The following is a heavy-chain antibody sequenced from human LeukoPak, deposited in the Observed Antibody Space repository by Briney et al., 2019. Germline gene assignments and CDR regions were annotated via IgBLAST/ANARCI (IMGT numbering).Heavy chain of an antibody. CDR1: GSTFTGYY. CDR3: ARVEVDIVATWIGY. J-gene: IGHJ4*02. D-gene: IGHD5-12*01. Sequence: ASVKVSCKASGSTFTGYYMHWVRQAPGQGLEWMGWINPNSGGTNYAQKFQGRVTMTRDTSISTAYMELSRLRSDDTAVYYCARVEVDIVATWIGYWGQGTLVTVSS. V-gene: IGHV1-2*02. CDR2: INPNSGGT.